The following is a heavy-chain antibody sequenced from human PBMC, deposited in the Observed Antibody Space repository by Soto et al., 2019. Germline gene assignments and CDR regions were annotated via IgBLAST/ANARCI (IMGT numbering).Heavy chain of an antibody. CDR2: IYYSGST. J-gene: IGHJ4*02. CDR3: ASDIVVVVAATRAGHYFDY. Sequence: QLQLQESGPGLVKPSETLSLTCTVSGGSISSSSYYWGWIRQPPGKGLGWIGSIYYSGSTYYNPSLKSRVTISVDTSKNQFSLKLSSVTAADTAVYYCASDIVVVVAATRAGHYFDYWGQGTLVTVSS. D-gene: IGHD2-15*01. CDR1: GGSISSSSYY. V-gene: IGHV4-39*01.